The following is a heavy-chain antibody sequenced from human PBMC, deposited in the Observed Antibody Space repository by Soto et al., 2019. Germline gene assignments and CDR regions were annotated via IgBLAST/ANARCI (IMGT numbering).Heavy chain of an antibody. Sequence: PXGSLRLSCAASGFSVSNYWMNWVRQAPGKGLVWVSHIKSDGTTSYADSVEGRFTVSRDDAKNTFYLQMNGLRAEDTAVYYCAKDRGEEGLKFLEWFGGMDVWGHGTTVTVSS. D-gene: IGHD3-3*01. J-gene: IGHJ6*02. V-gene: IGHV3-74*01. CDR2: IKSDGTT. CDR3: AKDRGEEGLKFLEWFGGMDV. CDR1: GFSVSNYW.